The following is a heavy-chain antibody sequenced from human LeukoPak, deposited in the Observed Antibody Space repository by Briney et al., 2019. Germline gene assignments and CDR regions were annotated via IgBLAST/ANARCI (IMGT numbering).Heavy chain of an antibody. V-gene: IGHV3-30-3*01. Sequence: GGSLRLSCAASGFTFSSYATHWVRQAPGKGLEWVAVISYDGSNKYYADSVKGRFTISRDNSKNTLYLQMNSLRAEDTAVYYCARTPNTYYDFWSGYDYWGQGTLVTVSS. D-gene: IGHD3-3*01. CDR1: GFTFSSYA. J-gene: IGHJ4*02. CDR2: ISYDGSNK. CDR3: ARTPNTYYDFWSGYDY.